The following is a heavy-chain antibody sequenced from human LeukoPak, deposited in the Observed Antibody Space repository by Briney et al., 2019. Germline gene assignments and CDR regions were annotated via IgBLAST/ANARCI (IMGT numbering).Heavy chain of an antibody. CDR2: IYYSGST. J-gene: IGHJ6*03. CDR1: GGSISSYY. CDR3: ARHRDTAMVTPHYYYYMDV. Sequence: SETLSLTCTVSGGSISSYYWGWIRQPPGKGLEWIGSIYYSGSTYYNPSLKSRVTISVDTSKNQFSLKLSSVTAADTAVYYCARHRDTAMVTPHYYYYMDVWGKGTTVTVSS. V-gene: IGHV4-39*01. D-gene: IGHD5-18*01.